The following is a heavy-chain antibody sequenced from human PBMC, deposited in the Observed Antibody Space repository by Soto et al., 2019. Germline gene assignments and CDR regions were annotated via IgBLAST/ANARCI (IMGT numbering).Heavy chain of an antibody. CDR1: GFTFSTYW. V-gene: IGHV3-7*03. J-gene: IGHJ4*02. CDR2: IKQDGSEK. CDR3: ARDSLGYCTSTSCYWSEDY. D-gene: IGHD2-2*01. Sequence: EVQLVESGGGLVQPGGSLRLSCSASGFTFSTYWMSWVRQAPGKGLEWVANIKQDGSEKYYVDSVKGRFTISRDNAKNSLYLQRNSLRAEDTAVYYCARDSLGYCTSTSCYWSEDYWGQGTLVTVSS.